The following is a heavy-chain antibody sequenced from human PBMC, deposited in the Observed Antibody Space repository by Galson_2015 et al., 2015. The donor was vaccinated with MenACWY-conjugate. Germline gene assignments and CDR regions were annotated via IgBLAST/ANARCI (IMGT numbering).Heavy chain of an antibody. V-gene: IGHV3-7*04. CDR3: ARGGATGGAFRY. J-gene: IGHJ4*02. D-gene: IGHD2-21*01. CDR2: IKQDGSEK. CDR1: GFTFSSFW. Sequence: SLRLSCAASGFTFSSFWMSWVRQAPGKGLECVANIKQDGSEKYYVDSVKGRFTISRDNAQNSLYLQINSLRAEDTAVYYCARGGATGGAFRYWGQGTLFTVSS.